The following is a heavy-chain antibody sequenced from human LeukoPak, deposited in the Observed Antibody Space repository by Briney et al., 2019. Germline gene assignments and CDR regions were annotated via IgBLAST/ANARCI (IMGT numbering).Heavy chain of an antibody. J-gene: IGHJ5*02. V-gene: IGHV3-74*01. CDR1: GFSFSGHW. CDR2: ISPTGSTT. Sequence: GGSLRLSCTASGFSFSGHWMHWARQLPGKGLVWVSRISPTGSTTSYADSVKGRFTVSRDNAKNTLYLQVNNLRAEDTAVYYCAKDRSGSYSNWFDPWGQGTLVTVSS. CDR3: AKDRSGSYSNWFDP. D-gene: IGHD1-26*01.